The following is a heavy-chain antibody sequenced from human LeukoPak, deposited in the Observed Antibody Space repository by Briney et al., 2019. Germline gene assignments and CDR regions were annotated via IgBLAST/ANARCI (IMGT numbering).Heavy chain of an antibody. CDR3: AKSGGYGLIDY. V-gene: IGHV4-59*08. CDR2: IYYSGST. J-gene: IGHJ4*01. D-gene: IGHD1-26*01. Sequence: SETLSLTCTVSGGSIRSYYWSWIRQPPGKGLEWIAYIYYSGSTNYNPSLKSRVTISIDTSKNQVSLNLTSMTAADTAVYYCAKSGGYGLIDYWGQGTLVTVSS. CDR1: GGSIRSYY.